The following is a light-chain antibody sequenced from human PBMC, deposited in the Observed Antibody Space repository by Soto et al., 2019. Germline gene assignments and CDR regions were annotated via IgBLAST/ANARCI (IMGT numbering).Light chain of an antibody. CDR1: KSVTSY. V-gene: IGKV3-11*01. J-gene: IGKJ2*01. CDR2: DSS. Sequence: EIVLTQSPATLSLSPGERATLSCRASKSVTSYLDWYQQKPGPAPRLLIYDSSNRATGIPARFNGSGSGADFPLTISRHEPEDFAVYYCQQRSNWPYTVGQGTKLESK. CDR3: QQRSNWPYT.